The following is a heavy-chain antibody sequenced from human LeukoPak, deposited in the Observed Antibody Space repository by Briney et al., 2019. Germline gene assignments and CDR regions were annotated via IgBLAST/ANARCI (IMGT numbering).Heavy chain of an antibody. CDR3: ARDSAAGLFDY. D-gene: IGHD6-13*01. V-gene: IGHV4-34*01. CDR2: ISHSGRT. CDR1: GGSFSGYY. Sequence: PSETLSLTCDVFGGSFSGYYWSWIRQPPGKGLEWIGEISHSGRTNYNPSLKSRVTISVDTSKNQFSLKLSSVTAADTAVYYCARDSAAGLFDYWGQGTLVTVSS. J-gene: IGHJ4*02.